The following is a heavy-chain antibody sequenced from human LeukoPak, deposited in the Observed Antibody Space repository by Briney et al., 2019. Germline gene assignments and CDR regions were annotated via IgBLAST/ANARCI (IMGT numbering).Heavy chain of an antibody. CDR2: MNPNSGNT. J-gene: IGHJ4*02. CDR1: GYTFTSYD. V-gene: IGHV1-8*01. Sequence: GASVKVSCKASGYTFTSYDINWVRQATGQGLEWMGWMNPNSGNTGYAQKFQGRVTMTRNTSISTAYMELSSLRSEDTAVYFCAWRGAVAGVRGDYWGQGTLVTVSS. CDR3: AWRGAVAGVRGDY. D-gene: IGHD6-19*01.